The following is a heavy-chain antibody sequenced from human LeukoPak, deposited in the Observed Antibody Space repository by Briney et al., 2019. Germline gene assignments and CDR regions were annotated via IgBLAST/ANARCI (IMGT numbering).Heavy chain of an antibody. CDR1: GGSISSYY. CDR3: ARVLPDYGSGSHPYYYHYYYMDV. V-gene: IGHV4-59*01. J-gene: IGHJ6*03. CDR2: IYYSGST. Sequence: SETLSLTCSVSGGSISSYYWSWIRQPPGKGLEWIGYIYYSGSTYYNPSLKSRVTISVDTSKNQFSLKLSSVTAADTALYHCARVLPDYGSGSHPYYYHYYYMDVWGKGTMVTISS. D-gene: IGHD3-10*01.